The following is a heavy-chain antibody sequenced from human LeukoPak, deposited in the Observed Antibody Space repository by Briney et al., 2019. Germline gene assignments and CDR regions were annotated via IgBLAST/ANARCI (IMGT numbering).Heavy chain of an antibody. D-gene: IGHD3-22*01. J-gene: IGHJ4*02. CDR1: GGSFSGYY. Sequence: SETLSLTCAVYGGSFSGYYWSWIRQPPGKGLEWIGEINHSGSTNYNPSLKSRVTISVDTSKNQFSLKLGSVTAADTAVYYCARSNTYYYDSSGYYFIHWGQGTLVTVSS. V-gene: IGHV4-34*01. CDR3: ARSNTYYYDSSGYYFIH. CDR2: INHSGST.